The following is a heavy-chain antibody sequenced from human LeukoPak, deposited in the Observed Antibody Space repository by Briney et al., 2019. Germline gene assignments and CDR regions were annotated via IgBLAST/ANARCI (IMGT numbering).Heavy chain of an antibody. CDR2: IYSGGST. CDR3: ARSVSSSWIYYFDY. D-gene: IGHD6-13*01. V-gene: IGHV3-53*01. Sequence: GGSLRLSCAASGFTVSSNYMSWVRQAPGKGLEWASVIYSGGSTYYADSVKGRFTISRDNSKNTLYLQMNSLRAEDTAVYYCARSVSSSWIYYFDYWGQGTLVTVSS. CDR1: GFTVSSNY. J-gene: IGHJ4*02.